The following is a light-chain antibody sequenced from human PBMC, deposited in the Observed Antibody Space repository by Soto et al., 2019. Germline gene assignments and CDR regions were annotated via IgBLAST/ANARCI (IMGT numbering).Light chain of an antibody. CDR1: SSDVGAYNY. CDR3: IAYTSSSTLWV. V-gene: IGLV2-14*01. J-gene: IGLJ3*02. Sequence: QSALTQPASVSGSPGQSITISGTGTSSDVGAYNYVSWYQRHPGTAPKLMIYEVSHRPSGVSNRFSGSKSGNTAALTISGLQAEDEADYYCIAYTSSSTLWVFGGGTKLTVL. CDR2: EVS.